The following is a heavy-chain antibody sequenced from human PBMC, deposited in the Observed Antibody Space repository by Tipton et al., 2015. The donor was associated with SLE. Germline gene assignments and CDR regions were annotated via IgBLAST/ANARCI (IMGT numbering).Heavy chain of an antibody. Sequence: TLSLTCTVSSGSISSGSGSYYWSWIRQPAGKGLEWLGHIYTSGSTNYNPSLKSRVTISVDTSKNQFSLKLSSVTAADTAIYYCAREKENTGWFWLNAFDVWGRGTLVTVST. V-gene: IGHV4-61*09. CDR2: IYTSGST. CDR1: SGSISSGSGSYY. D-gene: IGHD6-19*01. CDR3: AREKENTGWFWLNAFDV. J-gene: IGHJ3*01.